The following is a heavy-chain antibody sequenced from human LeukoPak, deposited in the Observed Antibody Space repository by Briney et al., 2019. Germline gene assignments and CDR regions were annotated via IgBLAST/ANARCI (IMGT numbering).Heavy chain of an antibody. V-gene: IGHV1-69*13. CDR1: GGTFSSYA. Sequence: EASVKVSCKASGGTFSSYAISWVRQAPGQGLEWMGGIIPIFGTANYAQKFQGRVTITADESTSTAYMELSSLRSEDTAVYYCARSLSVTVTSLGYWGQGTLVTVSS. J-gene: IGHJ4*02. CDR3: ARSLSVTVTSLGY. CDR2: IIPIFGTA. D-gene: IGHD2/OR15-2a*01.